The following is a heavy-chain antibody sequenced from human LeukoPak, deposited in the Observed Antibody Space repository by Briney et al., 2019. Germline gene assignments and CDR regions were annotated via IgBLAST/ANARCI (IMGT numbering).Heavy chain of an antibody. CDR3: ARSLGPFDNWFDP. J-gene: IGHJ5*02. CDR2: IYYSGST. V-gene: IGHV4-30-4*01. Sequence: SQTLPLTCTVSGGSISSGDYYWSWIRQPPGKGLEWIGYIYYSGSTNYNPSLKSRVTISVDTSKNQFSLKLSSVTAADTAVYYCARSLGPFDNWFDPWGQGTLVTVSS. CDR1: GGSISSGDYY. D-gene: IGHD3-16*01.